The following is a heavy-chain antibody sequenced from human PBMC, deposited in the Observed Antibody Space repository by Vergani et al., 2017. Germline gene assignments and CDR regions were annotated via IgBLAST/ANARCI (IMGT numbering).Heavy chain of an antibody. D-gene: IGHD6-19*01. CDR2: IWYDGSNK. CDR3: AREGSIAVAGTSGWFDP. Sequence: QVQLVESGGGVVQPGRSLRPSCAASGFTFSSYGMHWVRQAPGKGLEWVAVIWYDGSNKYYADSVKGRFTISRDNSKNTLYLQMNSLRAEDTAVYYCAREGSIAVAGTSGWFDPWGQGTLVTVSS. V-gene: IGHV3-33*01. CDR1: GFTFSSYG. J-gene: IGHJ5*02.